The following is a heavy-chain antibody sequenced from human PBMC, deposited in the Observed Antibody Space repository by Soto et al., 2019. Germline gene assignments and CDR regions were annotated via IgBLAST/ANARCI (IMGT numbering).Heavy chain of an antibody. CDR3: AKDHSPAGTVIPPPEYYYYGMDV. CDR1: GFTFSSYG. J-gene: IGHJ6*02. Sequence: QVQLVESGGGVVQPGRSLRLSCAASGFTFSSYGMHWVRQAPGKGLEWVAVISYDGSNKYYADSVKGRFTISRDNSKNTLYLQMNSLRAEDTAVYYCAKDHSPAGTVIPPPEYYYYGMDVWGQGTTVTVSS. V-gene: IGHV3-30*18. CDR2: ISYDGSNK. D-gene: IGHD6-13*01.